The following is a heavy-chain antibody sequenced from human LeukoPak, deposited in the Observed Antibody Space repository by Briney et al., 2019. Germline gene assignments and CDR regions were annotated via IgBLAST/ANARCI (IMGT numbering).Heavy chain of an antibody. J-gene: IGHJ5*02. V-gene: IGHV1-18*01. CDR1: GYIFSSHG. Sequence: ASVKVSCEASGYIFSSHGISWVRQAPGQGLEWMGWISAYNGNTNYAQNLQGRVTMTTDTSTSTAYMELRSLRSDDTAVYYCARDFYYDSSGYYGGYNWFDPWGQGTLVTVSS. CDR2: ISAYNGNT. D-gene: IGHD3-22*01. CDR3: ARDFYYDSSGYYGGYNWFDP.